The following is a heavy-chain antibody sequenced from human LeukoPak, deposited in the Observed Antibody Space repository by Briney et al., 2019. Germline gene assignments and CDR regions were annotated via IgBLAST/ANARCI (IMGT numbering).Heavy chain of an antibody. D-gene: IGHD2-8*01. V-gene: IGHV5-51*01. CDR1: GSRFTSYW. CDR3: ARSLYERGYNWFDL. CDR2: IYPGDSDS. Sequence: GASLQISCQGSGSRFTSYWIGWARQLPGKGLEWMGIIYPGDSDSRYNPSFQGQSTISDNKSINTAYLQWSSLKASDTAMYYCARSLYERGYNWFDLWGQETRVTVST. J-gene: IGHJ5*02.